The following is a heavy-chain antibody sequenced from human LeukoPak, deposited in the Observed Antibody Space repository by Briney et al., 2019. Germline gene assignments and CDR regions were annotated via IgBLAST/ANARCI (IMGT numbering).Heavy chain of an antibody. Sequence: GGSLRLSCAASGITFGNNWMHWVRQGPGKGLVWISRINSDGGGAIYADSVKGRFTVSRGNAKNTLYLQMNSLRAEDTAVYYCARDVPHNWFDTWGQGNPGHRLL. CDR3: ARDVPHNWFDT. CDR1: GITFGNNW. V-gene: IGHV3-74*01. CDR2: INSDGGGA. J-gene: IGHJ5*02.